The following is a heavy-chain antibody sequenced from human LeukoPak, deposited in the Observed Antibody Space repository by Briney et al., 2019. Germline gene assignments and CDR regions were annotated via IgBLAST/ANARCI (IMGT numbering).Heavy chain of an antibody. V-gene: IGHV1-69*05. Sequence: SVKVSCKASGGTFSSYAISWVRQAPGQGLEWMGGIIPIFGTANYAQKFQGRVTITTDESTSTAYMELSSLRSEDTAVYYCARGPAMYYDFWSGYKYTEYFQHWGQGTLVTVSS. D-gene: IGHD3-3*01. J-gene: IGHJ1*01. CDR3: ARGPAMYYDFWSGYKYTEYFQH. CDR2: IIPIFGTA. CDR1: GGTFSSYA.